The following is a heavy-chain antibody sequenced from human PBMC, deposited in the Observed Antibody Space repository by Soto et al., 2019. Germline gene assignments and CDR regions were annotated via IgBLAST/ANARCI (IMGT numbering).Heavy chain of an antibody. D-gene: IGHD5-18*01. J-gene: IGHJ4*02. CDR3: ARDGPPWIQLWDY. CDR2: ISSSSSTI. V-gene: IGHV3-48*01. CDR1: GFTFSSYS. Sequence: GGSLRLSCAASGFTFSSYSMNWVRQAPGKGLEWVSYISSSSSTIYYADSVKGRSTISRDNAKNSLYLQMNSLRAEDTAVYYCARDGPPWIQLWDYWGQGTLVTVSS.